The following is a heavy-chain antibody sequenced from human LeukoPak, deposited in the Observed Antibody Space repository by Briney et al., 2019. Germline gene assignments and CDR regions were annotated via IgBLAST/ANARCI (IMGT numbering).Heavy chain of an antibody. Sequence: GGSLRLSCAASGFTFSTYSMNWVRQAPGKGLEWVSSISSSSDFIYYADSLKGRFTISRDNAKNSLYLQMNSLRAEDTAVYYCARRIAGLFGVNAFDIWGQGTMVTVSS. V-gene: IGHV3-21*01. CDR1: GFTFSTYS. CDR3: ARRIAGLFGVNAFDI. CDR2: ISSSSDFI. J-gene: IGHJ3*02. D-gene: IGHD2-21*01.